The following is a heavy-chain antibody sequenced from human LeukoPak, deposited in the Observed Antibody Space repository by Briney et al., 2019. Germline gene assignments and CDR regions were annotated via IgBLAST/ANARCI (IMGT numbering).Heavy chain of an antibody. CDR1: GYTFTSYD. Sequence: GASVQVSCKASGYTFTSYDINWVRQATGQGLEWMGWMNPNSGNTGYAQKFQGRVTMTRNTSISTAYMELSSLRSEDTAVYYCARYIAVAGFGLDYWGQGTLVTVSS. D-gene: IGHD6-19*01. J-gene: IGHJ4*02. CDR2: MNPNSGNT. CDR3: ARYIAVAGFGLDY. V-gene: IGHV1-8*01.